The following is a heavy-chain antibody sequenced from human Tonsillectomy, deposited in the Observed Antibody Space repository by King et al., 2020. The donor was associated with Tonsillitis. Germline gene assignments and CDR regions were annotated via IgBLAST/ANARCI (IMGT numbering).Heavy chain of an antibody. Sequence: VQLVESGGGVVQPGRSLRLSCAASGFTFSSYGMHWVRQAPGKGLEWVAVISYDGSNKYYADSVKGRFTISRDNSKNTLYLQMNSLRAEDTAVYYCAKGAGILTSGGYFDYWGQGTLVTVSS. CDR2: ISYDGSNK. J-gene: IGHJ4*02. CDR1: GFTFSSYG. D-gene: IGHD3-9*01. CDR3: AKGAGILTSGGYFDY. V-gene: IGHV3-30*18.